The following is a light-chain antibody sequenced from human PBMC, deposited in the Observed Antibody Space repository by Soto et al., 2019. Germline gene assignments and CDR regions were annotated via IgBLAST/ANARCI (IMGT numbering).Light chain of an antibody. Sequence: EIVLTQFPATLSVSTGERATLSCRASQSVSSNLAWYQQKPGQAPRLLIYGASIRATGIPARFSGSGSGTEFTLTISSLQSEDFAVYYCQQYNNWPRTCGQGTKVDIK. J-gene: IGKJ1*01. CDR1: QSVSSN. CDR2: GAS. V-gene: IGKV3D-15*01. CDR3: QQYNNWPRT.